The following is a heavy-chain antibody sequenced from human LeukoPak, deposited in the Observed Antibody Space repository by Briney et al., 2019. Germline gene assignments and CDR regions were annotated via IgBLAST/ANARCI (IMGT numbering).Heavy chain of an antibody. V-gene: IGHV3-7*01. Sequence: PGGSLRLSCAASGFTFSSYWMSWVRQAPGKGLEWVASIKQDGSEKYYVDSVKGRFTISRDNAKNSLYLQMNSLRAEDTAVYYCARGFSGSGSYSVYWGQGTLVTVSS. CDR3: ARGFSGSGSYSVY. CDR2: IKQDGSEK. J-gene: IGHJ4*02. D-gene: IGHD3-10*01. CDR1: GFTFSSYW.